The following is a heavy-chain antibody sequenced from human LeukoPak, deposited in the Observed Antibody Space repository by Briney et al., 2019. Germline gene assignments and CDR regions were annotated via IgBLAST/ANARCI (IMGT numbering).Heavy chain of an antibody. CDR2: TSPDGNEK. Sequence: GGSLRLSCAASGFTFSRYAMHWVRQAPGKGLEWVADTSPDGNEKYYADSVKGRFTISRDNSKNTVFLQMNSLSTEDTAVYSCFTGSAYYYDSWGQGTLVTVSS. V-gene: IGHV3-30*01. CDR3: FTGSAYYYDS. D-gene: IGHD3-22*01. CDR1: GFTFSRYA. J-gene: IGHJ5*01.